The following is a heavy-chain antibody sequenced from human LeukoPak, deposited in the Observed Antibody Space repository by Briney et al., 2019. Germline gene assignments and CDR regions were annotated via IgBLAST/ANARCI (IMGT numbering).Heavy chain of an antibody. CDR2: IYYSGST. CDR1: GGSIRSYY. V-gene: IGHV4-59*01. D-gene: IGHD3-9*01. J-gene: IGHJ6*02. CDR3: ARENKDILTGYSYGMDV. Sequence: SETLSLTCTVSGGSIRSYYWNWIRQPPGKGLEWIGYIYYSGSTNYNPSLKSRVTISVDTSKNQFSLKLSSVPAADTAVYYCARENKDILTGYSYGMDVWGQGTTVTVSS.